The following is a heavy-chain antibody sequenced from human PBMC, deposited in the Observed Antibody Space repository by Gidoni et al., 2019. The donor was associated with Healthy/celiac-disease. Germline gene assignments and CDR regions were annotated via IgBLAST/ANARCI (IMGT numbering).Heavy chain of an antibody. D-gene: IGHD2-15*01. Sequence: QVQLQESGPGLVKPSETLSLTCTVSGGSISSYYWSWIRQPPGKGLEWIGYIYYSGSTNYNPSLKSRVTISVDTSKNQFSLKLSSVTAADTAVYYCARYVVVVAATPLPWFDPWGQGTLVTVSS. CDR3: ARYVVVVAATPLPWFDP. V-gene: IGHV4-59*08. CDR2: IYYSGST. J-gene: IGHJ5*02. CDR1: GGSISSYY.